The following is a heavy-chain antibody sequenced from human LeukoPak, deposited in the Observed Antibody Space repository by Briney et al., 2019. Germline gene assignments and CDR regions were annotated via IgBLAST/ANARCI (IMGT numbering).Heavy chain of an antibody. D-gene: IGHD3-10*01. CDR3: ARDLEPDYGSGSPYYYGMDV. CDR1: GFTVSSNY. J-gene: IGHJ6*02. CDR2: IYSGGST. V-gene: IGHV3-66*01. Sequence: GGFLRLSCAASGFTVSSNYMSWVRQAPGKGLEWVSVIYSGGSTYYADSVKGRFTISRDNSKNTLYLQVNSLRAEDTAVYYCARDLEPDYGSGSPYYYGMDVWGQGTTVTVSS.